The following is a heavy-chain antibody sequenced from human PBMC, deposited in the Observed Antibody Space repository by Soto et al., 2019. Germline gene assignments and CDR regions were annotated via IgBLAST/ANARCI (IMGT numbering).Heavy chain of an antibody. D-gene: IGHD3-10*01. V-gene: IGHV4-59*01. CDR2: IYYSGST. Sequence: QVQLQESGPGLVKPSETLSLTCTVSGGSISSYYWSWIRQPPGKGLEWIGYIYYSGSTNYNPPLTRGVTIAVGTSKDQFSLQLSSLTAAAAAVYYCSSYSSGSYPRFDPWGQGALFTCSS. CDR3: SSYSSGSYPRFDP. J-gene: IGHJ5*02. CDR1: GGSISSYY.